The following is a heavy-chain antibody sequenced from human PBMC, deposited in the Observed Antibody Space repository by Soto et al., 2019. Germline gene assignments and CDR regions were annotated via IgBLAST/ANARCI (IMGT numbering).Heavy chain of an antibody. V-gene: IGHV5-10-1*01. CDR2: IDPSDSYT. CDR1: GYNFSSYL. Sequence: PGESLKISCKGSGYNFSSYLISWVRQMPGKGLEWMGRIDPSDSYTNYSPSFQGHVTISADKSISTAYLQWSSLKASDTAMYYCARQGRRSGYYTDDYYYYYGMDVWGQGTTVTVSS. J-gene: IGHJ6*02. D-gene: IGHD3-3*01. CDR3: ARQGRRSGYYTDDYYYYYGMDV.